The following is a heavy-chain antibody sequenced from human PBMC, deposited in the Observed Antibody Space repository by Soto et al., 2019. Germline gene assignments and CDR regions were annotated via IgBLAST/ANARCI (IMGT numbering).Heavy chain of an antibody. Sequence: GGSLRLSCAASGFTLSNYTMSWVRQAPGKGLEWVSTFSGTGGYTYYTDSVKGRFTISRDESKNTLFLHMNSLRAADTAVYYCARGQRALITYGPFDPWGQGTLVTVSS. CDR2: FSGTGGYT. CDR3: ARGQRALITYGPFDP. CDR1: GFTLSNYT. V-gene: IGHV3-23*01. D-gene: IGHD3-10*01. J-gene: IGHJ5*02.